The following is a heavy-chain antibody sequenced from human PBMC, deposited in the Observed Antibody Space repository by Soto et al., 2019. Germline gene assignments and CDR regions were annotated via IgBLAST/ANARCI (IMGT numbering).Heavy chain of an antibody. CDR2: IHTYNGHT. J-gene: IGHJ4*02. CDR1: GYTFTDYG. Sequence: QVQLVQSGAEVKKPGASVKVYCKAAGYTFTDYGMSRARQAPGQGREWMGWIHTYNGHTNYAQKVQGRVTMSTDTSTSTADMELRSLRPDDTAVYYCARDAQYSSRWHPIDFWGQGTLVTVSS. D-gene: IGHD6-13*01. V-gene: IGHV1-18*01. CDR3: ARDAQYSSRWHPIDF.